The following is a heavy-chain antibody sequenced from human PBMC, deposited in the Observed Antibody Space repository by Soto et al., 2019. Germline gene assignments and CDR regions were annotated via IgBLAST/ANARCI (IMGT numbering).Heavy chain of an antibody. D-gene: IGHD2-21*02. CDR1: GGSISSYY. V-gene: IGHV4-4*08. CDR3: ARDLWGYCGTDCYPLDV. J-gene: IGHJ6*02. Sequence: QVRLQESGPGLVKPSETLSLTCTVSGGSISSYYWSWNRQPPGKGLEWIGYMYNPVSIVYTPSLKSRLTISVDTSKNQFYLKVNSVTASDTAVYSCARDLWGYCGTDCYPLDVWGQRTTVTLSS. CDR2: MYNPVSI.